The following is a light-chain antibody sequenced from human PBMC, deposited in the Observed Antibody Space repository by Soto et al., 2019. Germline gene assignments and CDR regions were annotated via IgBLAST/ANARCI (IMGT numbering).Light chain of an antibody. V-gene: IGKV3-20*01. J-gene: IGKJ4*01. CDR3: QQYDTSPLT. CDR1: QYISSNY. CDR2: GAF. Sequence: EVVLTQSPGTLSLSPGERATLSCRASQYISSNYLAWYQQKPGRAPRLLIFGAFNRAPGVPDRFSGSASGTDFDLPISGLEPEDFAVYYCQQYDTSPLTFGGGTNV.